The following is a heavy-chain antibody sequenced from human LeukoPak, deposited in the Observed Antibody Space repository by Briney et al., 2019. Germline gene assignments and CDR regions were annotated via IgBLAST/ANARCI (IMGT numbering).Heavy chain of an antibody. Sequence: GGSLRLSCAASGFTFSDYYMSWIRQAPGKGLEWVSYISSSGSTIYYADSVKGRFTISRDNAKNSLYLQTNSLRAEDTAVYYCARENSGSYYRFFYFDYWGQGTLVTVSS. J-gene: IGHJ4*02. D-gene: IGHD3-10*01. CDR2: ISSSGSTI. CDR3: ARENSGSYYRFFYFDY. V-gene: IGHV3-11*01. CDR1: GFTFSDYY.